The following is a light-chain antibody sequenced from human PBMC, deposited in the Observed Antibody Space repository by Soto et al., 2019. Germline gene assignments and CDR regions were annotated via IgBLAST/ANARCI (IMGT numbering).Light chain of an antibody. CDR1: SSNIGAGYD. J-gene: IGLJ2*01. CDR2: GNS. Sequence: QSVLTQPPSVSGAPGQRGTIPCTGSSSNIGAGYDVHWYQQLPGTAPKLLIYGNSNRPSGVPDRFSGSKSGTSASLAITGLQAEDEADYYCQSYDSSLNGARVFGGGTKLTVL. V-gene: IGLV1-40*01. CDR3: QSYDSSLNGARV.